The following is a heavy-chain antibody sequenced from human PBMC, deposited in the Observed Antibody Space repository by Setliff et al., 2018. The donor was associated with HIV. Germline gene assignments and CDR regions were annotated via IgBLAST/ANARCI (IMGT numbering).Heavy chain of an antibody. V-gene: IGHV1-69*13. J-gene: IGHJ4*02. D-gene: IGHD3-10*01. CDR3: ARNLYYYASGIHFGVY. CDR2: IIPIFDTT. CDR1: GGTFSNYA. Sequence: GASVKVSCKASGGTFSNYAINWVRQAPGQGLEWMGGIIPIFDTTHYAQKFQGRVTITADESTSTAYMALSSMRSEDTAVYYCARNLYYYASGIHFGVYWGQGTPVTVSS.